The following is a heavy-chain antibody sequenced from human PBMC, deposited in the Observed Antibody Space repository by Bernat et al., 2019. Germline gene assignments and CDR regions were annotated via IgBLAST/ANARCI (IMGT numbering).Heavy chain of an antibody. CDR2: ISAYNGNT. CDR1: GYTFNTFG. Sequence: QVQLVQSGAEVKRPGASVKVSCKTSGYTFNTFGITWVRQAPGQGLEWMGWISAYNGNTNYAQKLQGRVTMTTDTSTSTAYMELRSLRSDDTAVYYCARDGGYYDSSGYGYWGQGTLVTVSS. V-gene: IGHV1-18*01. CDR3: ARDGGYYDSSGYGY. J-gene: IGHJ4*02. D-gene: IGHD3-22*01.